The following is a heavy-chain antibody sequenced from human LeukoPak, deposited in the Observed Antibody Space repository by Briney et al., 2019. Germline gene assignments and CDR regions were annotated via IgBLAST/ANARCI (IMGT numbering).Heavy chain of an antibody. CDR1: GFIFSDAW. J-gene: IGHJ4*02. CDR3: ARWYSGSYPFDY. Sequence: GGSLRLSCAASGFIFSDAWMSWVRQAPGKGLEWVSGINWNGGSTGYADSVKGRFTISRDNAKNSLYLQMNSLRAEDTALYYCARWYSGSYPFDYWGQGTLVTVSS. V-gene: IGHV3-20*04. D-gene: IGHD1-26*01. CDR2: INWNGGST.